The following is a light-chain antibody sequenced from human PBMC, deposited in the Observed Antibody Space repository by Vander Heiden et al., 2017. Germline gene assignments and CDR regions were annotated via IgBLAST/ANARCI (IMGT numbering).Light chain of an antibody. CDR2: AAS. CDR1: QEISSY. CDR3: QQCYSTPIT. Sequence: VICMTQAPSFLAASTGGKVPISRRVRQEISSYLAWYQQKPGKAPKLLIYAASTLQSGVPSRFSGSGSGTDFTLTISSLQSEDFATYYCQQCYSTPITFGQGTKVEIK. J-gene: IGKJ1*01. V-gene: IGKV1D-8*03.